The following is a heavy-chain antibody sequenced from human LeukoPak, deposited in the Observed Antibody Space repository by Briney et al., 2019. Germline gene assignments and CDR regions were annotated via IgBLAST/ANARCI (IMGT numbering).Heavy chain of an antibody. CDR3: ARGYSSGLYGYYYYMDV. CDR2: INPNSGDT. CDR1: GYTFTGFY. Sequence: GASVKVSCKASGYTFTGFYMHWVRQAPGQGLEWMGWINPNSGDTNYVQKFQGRVTMTRDTSISTAYMELSRLRSEDTAVYYCARGYSSGLYGYYYYMDVWGKGTTVTISS. J-gene: IGHJ6*03. V-gene: IGHV1-2*02. D-gene: IGHD3-16*01.